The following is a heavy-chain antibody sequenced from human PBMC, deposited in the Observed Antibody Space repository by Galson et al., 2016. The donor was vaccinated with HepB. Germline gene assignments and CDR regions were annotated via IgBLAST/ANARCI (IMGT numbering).Heavy chain of an antibody. D-gene: IGHD5-18*01. CDR1: GFSLSTRDVA. CDR3: AHTYQMVTAFDF. J-gene: IGHJ3*01. Sequence: PALVKPTQTLTLTCSFSGFSLSTRDVAVGWIRQPPGKALEWLALIYWDDDKRYSPSLKSRLTITKDTSKNQVVLTLTNMDPVDKATYYCAHTYQMVTAFDFWGQGTMVTVSS. CDR2: IYWDDDK. V-gene: IGHV2-5*02.